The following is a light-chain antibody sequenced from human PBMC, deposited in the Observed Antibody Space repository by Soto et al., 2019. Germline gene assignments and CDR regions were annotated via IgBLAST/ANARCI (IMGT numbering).Light chain of an antibody. Sequence: QSVLTQPPSVSGAPGQRVTISCTGSSSNIGADYDVHWYQQLPGAAPKLLIYGNSNRPSGVPDRFSGSKSGTSASLAIIGLKAEDEAYYYCQSSESGLSGDVFGTGTKLTVL. CDR3: QSSESGLSGDV. CDR1: SSNIGADYD. J-gene: IGLJ1*01. CDR2: GNS. V-gene: IGLV1-40*01.